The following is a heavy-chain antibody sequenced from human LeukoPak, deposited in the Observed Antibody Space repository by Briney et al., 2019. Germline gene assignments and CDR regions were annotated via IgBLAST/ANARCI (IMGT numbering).Heavy chain of an antibody. J-gene: IGHJ3*02. V-gene: IGHV3-30-3*01. CDR1: GFTFSSYA. Sequence: GGSLRLSCAASGFTFSSYAMHWVRQAPGKGLEWVAVISYDGSNKYYADSVKGRFTISRDNSKNTLYLQMNSLRAEDTAVYYCARSGVDTAMVTPHAFDIWGQGTMVTVSS. D-gene: IGHD5-18*01. CDR2: ISYDGSNK. CDR3: ARSGVDTAMVTPHAFDI.